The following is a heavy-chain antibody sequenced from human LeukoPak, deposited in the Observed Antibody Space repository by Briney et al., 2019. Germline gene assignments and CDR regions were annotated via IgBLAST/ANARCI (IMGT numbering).Heavy chain of an antibody. V-gene: IGHV4-59*11. Sequence: PSETLSLTCTVSGGSISSHYWSWIRQPPGKGLEWIGYIYYSGSTNYNPSLKSRVTISVHTSKNQFSLNLRSLTAADTAVYYCARGGYSGYAFDRWGQGTRVTVSS. D-gene: IGHD5-12*01. CDR1: GGSISSHY. CDR2: IYYSGST. J-gene: IGHJ5*02. CDR3: ARGGYSGYAFDR.